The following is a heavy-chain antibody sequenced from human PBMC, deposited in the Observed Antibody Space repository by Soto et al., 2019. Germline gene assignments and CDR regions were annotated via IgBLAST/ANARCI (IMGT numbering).Heavy chain of an antibody. V-gene: IGHV5-51*01. CDR2: IYPGDSDT. J-gene: IGHJ6*04. D-gene: IGHD2-21*01. CDR3: AIALVGMATIHIYSYDVMDV. Sequence: VEALQISCKGSGYSFTSYWIGWGRQMPGKGLEWMGIIYPGDSDTRYSPSFQGQGTISADKSISTAYLQWSSLKASDTAMYYGAIALVGMATIHIYSYDVMDVCGNGVTVAVS. CDR1: GYSFTSYW.